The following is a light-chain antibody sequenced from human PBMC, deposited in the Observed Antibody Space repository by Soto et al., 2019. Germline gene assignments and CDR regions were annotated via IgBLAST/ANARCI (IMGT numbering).Light chain of an antibody. V-gene: IGKV1-39*01. J-gene: IGKJ2*01. CDR1: QSISSY. CDR2: AAS. Sequence: DIQMTQSPSSLSASVGDRVTITCRASQSISSYLNWYQQKPGKAPKLLIYAASSLQSGVPSRFRGSGSGTDFTLTISSPQPEDFATYYCQQSYSTPPYTFGQGTKLEIK. CDR3: QQSYSTPPYT.